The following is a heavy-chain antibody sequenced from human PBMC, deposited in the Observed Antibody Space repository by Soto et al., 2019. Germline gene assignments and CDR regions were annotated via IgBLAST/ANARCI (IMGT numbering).Heavy chain of an antibody. Sequence: SETLSLTCTVSGGSISSYYWSWIRQPPGKGLEWIGYIYYSGSTNYNPSLKSRVTISVDTSKNQFSLKLSSVTAADTAVYYCARGGSSIQLWLLRGNWFDPWGQGTLVTVSS. CDR3: ARGGSSIQLWLLRGNWFDP. J-gene: IGHJ5*02. V-gene: IGHV4-59*01. CDR2: IYYSGST. CDR1: GGSISSYY. D-gene: IGHD5-18*01.